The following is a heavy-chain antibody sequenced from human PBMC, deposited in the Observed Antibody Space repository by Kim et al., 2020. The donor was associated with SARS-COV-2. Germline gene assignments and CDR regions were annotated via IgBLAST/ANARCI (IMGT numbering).Heavy chain of an antibody. CDR3: ASDGLGVLPGAVLDM. J-gene: IGHJ3*02. V-gene: IGHV3-48*02. D-gene: IGHD3-16*01. Sequence: GGSLRLSCAASGFTFKTHSMDWVRQVPGRGLEWLSYISDAGRSIYYADSVKGRFTISRDDARNSVFLQMNSLRDGDTAVYYCASDGLGVLPGAVLDMWGRGTMVTVSS. CDR2: ISDAGRSI. CDR1: GFTFKTHS.